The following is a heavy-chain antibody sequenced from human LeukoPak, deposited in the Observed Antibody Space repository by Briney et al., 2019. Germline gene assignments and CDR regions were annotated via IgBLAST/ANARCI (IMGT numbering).Heavy chain of an antibody. J-gene: IGHJ4*02. Sequence: PGGSLRLSCAAPGFTFSSYEMNWVRQAPGKGLEWVSLIIWDGGSTYYADSVKGRFTISRDNSKNSLYLQMDSLRAEDTALYYCAREDVDGDFDYWGQGTLVTVSS. V-gene: IGHV3-43D*03. D-gene: IGHD5-12*01. CDR3: AREDVDGDFDY. CDR1: GFTFSSYE. CDR2: IIWDGGST.